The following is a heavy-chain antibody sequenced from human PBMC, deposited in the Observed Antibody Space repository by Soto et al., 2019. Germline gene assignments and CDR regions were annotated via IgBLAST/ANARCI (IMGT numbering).Heavy chain of an antibody. CDR3: AREFSRALDY. Sequence: GGSLRLSCAASGLTFSNYAMNWVRQAPGKGLEWVATISYTVRDTFDTNCADSVKGRFTISRDNANNTLYLQMNSLRAEDTAVYYCAREFSRALDYWGQGTLVTVSS. CDR1: GLTFSNYA. CDR2: ISYTVRDT. V-gene: IGHV3-21*01. J-gene: IGHJ4*02.